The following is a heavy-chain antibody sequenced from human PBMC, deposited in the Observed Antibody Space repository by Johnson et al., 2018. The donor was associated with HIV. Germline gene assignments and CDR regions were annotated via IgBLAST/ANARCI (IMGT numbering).Heavy chain of an antibody. J-gene: IGHJ3*02. CDR1: GFTFSSYA. V-gene: IGHV3-23*04. CDR3: AKDTSSSWSLDAFDI. D-gene: IGHD6-13*01. CDR2: ISGSGGST. Sequence: VQVVESGGGLVQPGGSLRLSCAASGFTFSSYAMSWVRQAPGKGLEWVSAISGSGGSTYYADSVKGRFTIPRDNSKNPLYLQMNSLRAEDTAVYYCAKDTSSSWSLDAFDIWGQGTMVTVSS.